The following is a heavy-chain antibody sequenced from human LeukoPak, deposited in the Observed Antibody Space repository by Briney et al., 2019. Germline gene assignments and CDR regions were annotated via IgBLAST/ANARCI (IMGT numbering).Heavy chain of an antibody. CDR1: GFTFSSYS. CDR2: ISSSSSYI. V-gene: IGHV3-21*01. J-gene: IGHJ4*02. Sequence: GGSLRLSCAASGFTFSSYSMSWVRQAPGKGLEWVSSISSSSSYIYYADSVKGRFTISRDNAKNSLYLQMNSLRAEDTAVYYCARDLDEWEPGDYWGQGTLVTVSS. CDR3: ARDLDEWEPGDY. D-gene: IGHD1-26*01.